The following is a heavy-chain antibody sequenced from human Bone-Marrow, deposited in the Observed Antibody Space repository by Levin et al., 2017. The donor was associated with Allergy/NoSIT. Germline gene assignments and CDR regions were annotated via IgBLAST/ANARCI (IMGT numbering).Heavy chain of an antibody. V-gene: IGHV4-38-2*01. J-gene: IGHJ6*02. Sequence: SQTLSLTCAVSGYSISSGYYWSWIRQPPGKGLEWIATIYHTGNIHYNPSLKSRVTMSLDMSENQFSLKVTSVTAADAAVYYWARSNCSGGSCYPKRDYCYGMDVWGQGTTVTVSS. CDR2: IYHTGNI. D-gene: IGHD2-15*01. CDR1: GYSISSGYY. CDR3: ARSNCSGGSCYPKRDYCYGMDV.